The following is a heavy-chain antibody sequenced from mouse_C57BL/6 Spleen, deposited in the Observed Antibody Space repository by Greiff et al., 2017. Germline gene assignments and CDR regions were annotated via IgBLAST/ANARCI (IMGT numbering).Heavy chain of an antibody. Sequence: QVQLQQSGAELVRPGASVKLSCKASGYTFTDYYINWVKQRPGQGLEWIARIYPGSGNTYYNEKFKGKATLTAEKASSTAYMQLSSLTSEDSAVYFCARGEDSFADGGQGTLVTVSA. CDR3: ARGEDSFAD. V-gene: IGHV1-76*01. CDR1: GYTFTDYY. CDR2: IYPGSGNT. J-gene: IGHJ3*01.